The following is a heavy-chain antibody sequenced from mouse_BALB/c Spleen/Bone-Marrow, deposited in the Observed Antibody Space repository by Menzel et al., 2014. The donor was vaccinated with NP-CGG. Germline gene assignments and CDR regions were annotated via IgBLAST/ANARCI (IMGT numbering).Heavy chain of an antibody. CDR2: INSNGGST. CDR3: ARIWAYYAMDY. Sequence: EVMLVESGGGLVQPGGSLKLSCAASGFTFSSYGMSWVRQTPDKRLELVATINSNGGSTYYPDSVKGRFTISRDNAKNTLYLQMSSLKPEDTAMYYCARIWAYYAMDYWGQGTSVTVSS. D-gene: IGHD4-1*01. CDR1: GFTFSSYG. J-gene: IGHJ4*01. V-gene: IGHV5-6-3*01.